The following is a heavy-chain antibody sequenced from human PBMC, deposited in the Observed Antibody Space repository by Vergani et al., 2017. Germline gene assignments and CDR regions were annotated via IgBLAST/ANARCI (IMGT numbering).Heavy chain of an antibody. V-gene: IGHV3-21*01. Sequence: DVQLVESGGGLDKPGGSLRLSCADSGFTFSSFSMNWVRQAPGRGLEWVSSISSSSSYIYGDSLKGRLTISRDNAKNSLYLQRNSLRDEDTAVYYCARGPMVRGKIHSYYGMDVWGQGTTVTVSS. CDR3: ARGPMVRGKIHSYYGMDV. D-gene: IGHD3-10*01. CDR1: GFTFSSFS. CDR2: ISSSSSYI. J-gene: IGHJ6*02.